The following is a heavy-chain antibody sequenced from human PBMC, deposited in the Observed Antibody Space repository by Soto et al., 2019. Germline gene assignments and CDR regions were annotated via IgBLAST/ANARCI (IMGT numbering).Heavy chain of an antibody. J-gene: IGHJ4*02. CDR3: ARGADPTYFDN. V-gene: IGHV1-18*01. D-gene: IGHD6-25*01. CDR1: GYTFTNYG. Sequence: QVQLVQSGAEVKKPGASVKVSCKASGYTFTNYGVSWVRQAPGQGLEWMGWINTYNGNTNYEEKFQGRVTVTTDTPTTTAYIELRSLRSYDTAVYYCARGADPTYFDNWGQGTLVTVSS. CDR2: INTYNGNT.